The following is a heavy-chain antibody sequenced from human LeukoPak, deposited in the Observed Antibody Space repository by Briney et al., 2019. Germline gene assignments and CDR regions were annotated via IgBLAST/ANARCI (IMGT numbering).Heavy chain of an antibody. CDR1: GYTFTSYY. J-gene: IGHJ4*02. CDR2: INPSGGST. Sequence: ASVKVSCKASGYTFTSYYMHWVRQAPGQGLEWMGIINPSGGSTSYAQKFQGRVTMTRNTSISTAYMELSSLRSEDTAVYYCARVSYYDSSGYYPFDYWGQGTLVTVSS. CDR3: ARVSYYDSSGYYPFDY. V-gene: IGHV1-46*01. D-gene: IGHD3-22*01.